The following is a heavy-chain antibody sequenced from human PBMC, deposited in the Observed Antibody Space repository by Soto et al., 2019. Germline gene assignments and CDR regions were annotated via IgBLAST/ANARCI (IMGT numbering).Heavy chain of an antibody. V-gene: IGHV1-46*01. CDR2: INPSGGVT. J-gene: IGHJ6*02. CDR1: GYTFSSYY. D-gene: IGHD6-6*01. Sequence: VASVKVSCKASGYTFSSYYMHWVRQAPGQGLEWMGIINPSGGVTNYAQKFQGRVTMTRDTSTTTVYMELSSLRSEDTAVYYCARGGPRQLVIYGVDVWGQGTTVTVSS. CDR3: ARGGPRQLVIYGVDV.